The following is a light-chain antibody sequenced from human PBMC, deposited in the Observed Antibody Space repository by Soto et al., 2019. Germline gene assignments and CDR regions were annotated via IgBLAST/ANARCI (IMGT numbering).Light chain of an antibody. V-gene: IGLV2-14*01. J-gene: IGLJ1*01. Sequence: QSALTQPASVSGSPGQSITISCSGTSSDVGAHNLVSWYQQHPGRAPTLMIYAVSNRPSGVSNRFSGSKSGNTASLTISGLQAEDESDYYCCSLTTRDSHVFGTGTKLTVL. CDR3: CSLTTRDSHV. CDR1: SSDVGAHNL. CDR2: AVS.